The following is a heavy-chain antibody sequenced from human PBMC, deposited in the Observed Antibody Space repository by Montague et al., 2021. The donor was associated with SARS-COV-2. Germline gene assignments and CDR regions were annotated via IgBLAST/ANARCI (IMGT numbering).Heavy chain of an antibody. CDR2: IYNSGIN. V-gene: IGHV4-38-2*02. CDR1: GFSIGSDDY. CDR3: VGVKAGGLLNCFDT. D-gene: IGHD1-1*01. J-gene: IGHJ3*02. Sequence: SETLSLTCTVSGFSIGSDDYGGWIRQPPGKGLGCAWSIYNSGINSYNPSLNSRITMSINTYTKQFSLWPTAVTAADTAVFFCVGVKAGGLLNCFDTWGQGTTVTVSS.